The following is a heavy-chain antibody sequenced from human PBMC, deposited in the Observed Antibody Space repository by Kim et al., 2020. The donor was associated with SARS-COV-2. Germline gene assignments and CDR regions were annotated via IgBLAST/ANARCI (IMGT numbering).Heavy chain of an antibody. CDR2: IYYSGST. V-gene: IGHV4-59*13. J-gene: IGHJ4*02. Sequence: PETLSLTCTVSGGSISSYYWSWIRQPPGKGLEWIGYIYYSGSTNYNPSLKSRVTISVDTSKNQFSLKLSSVTAADTAVYYCARTPSSSWLDYWGQGTLVTVSS. CDR1: GGSISSYY. D-gene: IGHD6-13*01. CDR3: ARTPSSSWLDY.